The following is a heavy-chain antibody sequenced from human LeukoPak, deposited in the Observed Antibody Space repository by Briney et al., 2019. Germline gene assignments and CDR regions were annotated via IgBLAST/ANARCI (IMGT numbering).Heavy chain of an antibody. V-gene: IGHV3-11*04. CDR2: ISSSGSTI. J-gene: IGHJ5*02. D-gene: IGHD3-3*01. Sequence: PGGSLRLSCAASGFTFSDYYMSWIRQAPGKGLEWVSYISSSGSTIYYADSVKGRFTISRDNAKNSLYLQMNSLRAEDTAVYYCARDERYYDFWSGYPTPNWFDPWGQGTLVTVSS. CDR1: GFTFSDYY. CDR3: ARDERYYDFWSGYPTPNWFDP.